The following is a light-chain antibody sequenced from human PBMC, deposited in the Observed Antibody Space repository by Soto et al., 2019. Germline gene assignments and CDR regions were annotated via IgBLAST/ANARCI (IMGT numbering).Light chain of an antibody. CDR2: EVS. J-gene: IGLJ3*02. CDR1: SSDVGAYKY. V-gene: IGLV2-8*01. CDR3: PSYGGSNIGV. Sequence: QSALTQPPSASGSPGQSVTISCTGTSSDVGAYKYVSWYQQYPGKAPKLMIYEVSKRPSGVPDRFSGSKSGNPASLTVSGLQAEDEADYDCPSYGGSNIGVFGGGTKLTVL.